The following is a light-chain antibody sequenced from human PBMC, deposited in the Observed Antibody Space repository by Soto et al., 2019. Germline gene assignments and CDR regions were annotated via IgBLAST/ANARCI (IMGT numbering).Light chain of an antibody. Sequence: EILMTQSPATLSVSPGERVTLSCRASQSISSNLAWYQQKPGQAPRLLIYGASARAIGIPDRISGSGSGTDFTLTISSLQPEDFATYSCQQTNSFPLTFGGGTKVDIK. CDR2: GAS. CDR1: QSISSN. V-gene: IGKV3D-15*01. J-gene: IGKJ4*01. CDR3: QQTNSFPLT.